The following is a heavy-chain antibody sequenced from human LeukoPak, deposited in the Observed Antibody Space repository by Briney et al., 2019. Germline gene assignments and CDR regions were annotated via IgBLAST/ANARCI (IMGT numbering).Heavy chain of an antibody. CDR3: ARGHVVAQGVVDY. V-gene: IGHV4-34*01. CDR1: GESFSGYF. CDR2: INHSGSTS. D-gene: IGHD5-12*01. Sequence: ASETLSLTCAVYGESFSGYFWNWIRQPPGKGLEWIGEINHSGSTSNHNPSLKSRVTISVDTSKNQFSLKVTSVTAADTAVYYCARGHVVAQGVVDYWGQGTLVTVSS. J-gene: IGHJ4*02.